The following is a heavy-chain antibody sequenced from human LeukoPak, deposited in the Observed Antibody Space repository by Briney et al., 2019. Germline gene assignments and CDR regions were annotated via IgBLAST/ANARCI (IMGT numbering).Heavy chain of an antibody. CDR3: AGDLISGSGSLGY. Sequence: GRSLRLSCAASGFTFSSYGMHWVRQAPGKGLEWVAVISYDGSNKYYADSVKGRFTISRDNSKNTLYLQMNSLRAEDTAVYYCAGDLISGSGSLGYWGQGTLVTVSS. CDR2: ISYDGSNK. CDR1: GFTFSSYG. V-gene: IGHV3-30*03. J-gene: IGHJ4*02. D-gene: IGHD3-10*01.